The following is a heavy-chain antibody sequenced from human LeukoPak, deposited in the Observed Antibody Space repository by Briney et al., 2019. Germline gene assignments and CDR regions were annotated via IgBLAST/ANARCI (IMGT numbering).Heavy chain of an antibody. CDR1: GFTFSSYA. CDR2: ISSNGGST. Sequence: PGGSLRLSCAASGFTFSSYAMHWVRQAPGKGLEYVSAISSNGGSTYYANSVKGRFTISRDNSKNTLYLQMGSLRAEDMAVYYCVRDLEVVVATDSNFDYWGQGTLVTVSS. J-gene: IGHJ4*02. CDR3: VRDLEVVVATDSNFDY. V-gene: IGHV3-64*01. D-gene: IGHD2-15*01.